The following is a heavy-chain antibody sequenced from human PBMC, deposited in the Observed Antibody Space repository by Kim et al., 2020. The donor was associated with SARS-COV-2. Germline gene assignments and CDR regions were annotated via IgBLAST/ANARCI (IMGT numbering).Heavy chain of an antibody. CDR3: ARDGLTGTTSGANYYYGMDV. CDR2: IYYSGST. Sequence: SETLSLTCTVSGGSISSGGYYWSWIRQHPGKGLEWIGYIYYSGSTYYNPSLKSRVTISVDTSKNQFSLKLSSVTAADTAVYYCARDGLTGTTSGANYYYGMDVWGQGTTVTVSS. D-gene: IGHD1-7*01. V-gene: IGHV4-31*03. J-gene: IGHJ6*02. CDR1: GGSISSGGYY.